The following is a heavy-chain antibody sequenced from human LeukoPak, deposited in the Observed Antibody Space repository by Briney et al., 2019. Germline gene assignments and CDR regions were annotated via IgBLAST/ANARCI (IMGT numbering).Heavy chain of an antibody. D-gene: IGHD6-19*01. CDR3: AKDQYSSGWYDSDFDY. Sequence: GGSLRLSCAASGFTFSSYAMSWVRQAPGKGLEWVSAISGSGGSTYYADSVKGRFTISRDNSKNTLYLQMNSLRAEDTAVYYCAKDQYSSGWYDSDFDYWGQGTLVTVSS. V-gene: IGHV3-23*01. CDR2: ISGSGGST. J-gene: IGHJ4*02. CDR1: GFTFSSYA.